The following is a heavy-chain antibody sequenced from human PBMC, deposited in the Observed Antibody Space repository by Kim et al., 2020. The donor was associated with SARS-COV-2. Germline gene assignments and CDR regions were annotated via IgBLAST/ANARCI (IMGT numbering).Heavy chain of an antibody. V-gene: IGHV3-48*02. J-gene: IGHJ4*02. Sequence: SADSVKGRFTISRDNAKNSLYLQMNSLRDEDTAVYYCARDFRVAGLYFDYWGQGTLVTVSS. D-gene: IGHD6-19*01. CDR3: ARDFRVAGLYFDY.